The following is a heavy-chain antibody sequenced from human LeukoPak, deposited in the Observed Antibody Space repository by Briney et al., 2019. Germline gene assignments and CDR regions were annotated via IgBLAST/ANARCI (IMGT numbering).Heavy chain of an antibody. CDR3: AKGAEGFDY. CDR1: GFTFSSYS. Sequence: GGSLRLSCAASGFTFSSYSMNWVRQAPGKGLEWVSSISSSSSYIYYADSVKGRFTISRDNAKNTLYLQMNTLRAEDTAIYYCAKGAEGFDYWGRGTLVTVSS. V-gene: IGHV3-21*04. CDR2: ISSSSSYI. J-gene: IGHJ4*02.